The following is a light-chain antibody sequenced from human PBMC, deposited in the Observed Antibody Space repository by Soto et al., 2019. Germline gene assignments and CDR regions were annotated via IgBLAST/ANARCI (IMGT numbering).Light chain of an antibody. J-gene: IGLJ2*01. V-gene: IGLV2-11*01. CDR3: CSYAGSYSWI. CDR2: DVT. Sequence: QSALTQPPSVSGSPGQSVTISWTGTSSDVGGYNRVSWYQQPPGTAPKLIIYDVTKRPSGVPDRFSGSKSGNTASLTVSGLQAEDEADYYCCSYAGSYSWIFGGGTNLTVL. CDR1: SSDVGGYNR.